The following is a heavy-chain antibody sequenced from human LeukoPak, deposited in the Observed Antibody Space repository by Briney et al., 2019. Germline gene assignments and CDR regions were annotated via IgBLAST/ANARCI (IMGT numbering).Heavy chain of an antibody. CDR2: IYYSGST. D-gene: IGHD3-10*01. Sequence: SETLSLTCTVSGGSISSSSYYWGWIRQPPGKGLGWIRSIYYSGSTYYNPSLKSRVTISVDTSKNQFSLKLSSVTAADTAVYYCARVVRGVISYWGQGTLVTVSS. J-gene: IGHJ4*02. CDR3: ARVVRGVISY. CDR1: GGSISSSSYY. V-gene: IGHV4-39*07.